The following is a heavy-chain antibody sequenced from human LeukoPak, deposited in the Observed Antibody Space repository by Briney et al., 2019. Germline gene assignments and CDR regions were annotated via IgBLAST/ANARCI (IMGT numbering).Heavy chain of an antibody. V-gene: IGHV3-23*01. D-gene: IGHD4-23*01. CDR2: ISGTGGFTTST. Sequence: GGSLRLSCAASGFTFSNYAMTWVRQAPGKGLEWVSTISGTGGFTTSTYYADSVKGRFTISRDNSDNKLYLQMDGLRADDTAVYYCVKDKRYAGNSALRSFDHWGQGTLVTVSS. CDR3: VKDKRYAGNSALRSFDH. J-gene: IGHJ5*02. CDR1: GFTFSNYA.